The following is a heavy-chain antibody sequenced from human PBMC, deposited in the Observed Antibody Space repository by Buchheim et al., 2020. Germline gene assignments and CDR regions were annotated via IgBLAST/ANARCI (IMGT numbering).Heavy chain of an antibody. V-gene: IGHV3-23*01. CDR1: GFTFSSYA. D-gene: IGHD6-13*01. CDR2: ISGSGGST. Sequence: EVQLLESGGGLVQPGGSLRLSCAASGFTFSSYAMSWVRQAPGKGLEWVSAISGSGGSTYYADSVKGRFTISRDNSTNTLYLQMNSLRAEDTAVYYSAKLYSSSGEGGYCCDYWGQGTL. CDR3: AKLYSSSGEGGYCCDY. J-gene: IGHJ4*02.